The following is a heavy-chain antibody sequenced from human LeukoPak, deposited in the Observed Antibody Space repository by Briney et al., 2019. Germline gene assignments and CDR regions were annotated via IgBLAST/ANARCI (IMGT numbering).Heavy chain of an antibody. CDR3: ARTGDQLPFDY. J-gene: IGHJ4*02. D-gene: IGHD2-2*01. CDR2: IIPILGIA. Sequence: AASVKVSCKASGGTFSSYAISWVRQAPGQGLEWMGRIIPILGIANYAQKFQGRVTITADKSTSTAYMELSSLRSEDTAVYYCARTGDQLPFDYWGQGTLVTASS. CDR1: GGTFSSYA. V-gene: IGHV1-69*04.